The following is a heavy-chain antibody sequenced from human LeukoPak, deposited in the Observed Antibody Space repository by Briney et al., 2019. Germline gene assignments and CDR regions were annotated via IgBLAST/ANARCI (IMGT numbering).Heavy chain of an antibody. Sequence: GGSLRLSCAASGFTFSSYAMSWVRQAPGKGLEWVSAISGSGGSTYYADSVKGRFTISRDNSKNTLYLQMNSLRAEDTAVYYCARPGLLWFGERRNRDYWGQGTLVTVSS. CDR1: GFTFSSYA. V-gene: IGHV3-23*01. J-gene: IGHJ4*02. CDR3: ARPGLLWFGERRNRDY. D-gene: IGHD3-10*01. CDR2: ISGSGGST.